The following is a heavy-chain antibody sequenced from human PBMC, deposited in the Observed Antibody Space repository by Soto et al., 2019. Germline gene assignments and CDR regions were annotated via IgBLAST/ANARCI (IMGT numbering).Heavy chain of an antibody. CDR2: IYYSGST. CDR3: ARVYRHKYYYDSILSLDYFDY. D-gene: IGHD3-22*01. V-gene: IGHV4-31*03. Sequence: SATLSLTCTVSGGSISSGGYYWSWIRQHPGKGLEWIGYIYYSGSTYYNPSLKSRVTISVDTSKNQFSLRLSSVTAADTAVYYCARVYRHKYYYDSILSLDYFDYWGQGTLVTVSS. CDR1: GGSISSGGYY. J-gene: IGHJ4*02.